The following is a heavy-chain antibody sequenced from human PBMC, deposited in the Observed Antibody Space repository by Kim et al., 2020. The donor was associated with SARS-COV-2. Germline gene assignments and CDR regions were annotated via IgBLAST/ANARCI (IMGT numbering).Heavy chain of an antibody. Sequence: GGSLRLSCTASGFTFGDYAMSWFRQAPGKGLEWVGFIRSKAYGGTTEYAASVKGRFTISRDDSKSIAYLQMNSLKTEDTAVYYCTRDWARLGGYYGSGSYYNPHSFDYWGQGTLVTVSS. CDR3: TRDWARLGGYYGSGSYYNPHSFDY. J-gene: IGHJ4*02. CDR1: GFTFGDYA. V-gene: IGHV3-49*03. D-gene: IGHD3-10*01. CDR2: IRSKAYGGTT.